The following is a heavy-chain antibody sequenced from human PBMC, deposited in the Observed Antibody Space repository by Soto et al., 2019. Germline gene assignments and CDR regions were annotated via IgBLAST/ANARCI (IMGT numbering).Heavy chain of an antibody. D-gene: IGHD3-10*01. Sequence: EEQLLESGGGSVQPGGSLSLSCEASGFAVSNYAMNWVRQASGKRQEWVSGISGSGGGTFFADSVRGRFAISRDKPKNMLHLQLTSLRAEDTAMYYRAKVRHLLLWTGEPTYIGVWAEATPVTV. J-gene: IGHJ6*03. CDR3: AKVRHLLLWTGEPTYIGV. CDR1: GFAVSNYA. V-gene: IGHV3-23*01. CDR2: ISGSGGGT.